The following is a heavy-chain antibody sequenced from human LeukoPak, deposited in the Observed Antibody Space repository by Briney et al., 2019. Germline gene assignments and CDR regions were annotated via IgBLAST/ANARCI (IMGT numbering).Heavy chain of an antibody. J-gene: IGHJ4*02. V-gene: IGHV3-20*04. CDR3: GRDLSGWYGPDY. CDR2: INWNGGNT. D-gene: IGHD6-19*01. Sequence: GGSLRLSCAASGFTFSSYEMNWVRQAPGKGLEWVSGINWNGGNTGYADSVKGRFTISRDNAKNSLYLQMDSLRAEDTALYYCGRDLSGWYGPDYWGQGTLVTVSS. CDR1: GFTFSSYE.